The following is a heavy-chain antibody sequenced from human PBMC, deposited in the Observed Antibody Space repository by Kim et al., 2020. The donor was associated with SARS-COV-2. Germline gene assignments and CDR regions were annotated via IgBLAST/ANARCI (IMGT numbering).Heavy chain of an antibody. CDR1: GFTFSDYY. V-gene: IGHV3-11*04. D-gene: IGHD1-1*01. CDR2: ISSSGSTI. J-gene: IGHJ6*02. Sequence: GGSLRLSCAASGFTFSDYYMSWIRQAPGKGLEWVSYISSSGSTIYYADSVKGRFTISRDNAKNSLYLQMNSLRAEDTAVYYCARDRRVYNWNDEDYYYGMDVWGQGTTVTVSS. CDR3: ARDRRVYNWNDEDYYYGMDV.